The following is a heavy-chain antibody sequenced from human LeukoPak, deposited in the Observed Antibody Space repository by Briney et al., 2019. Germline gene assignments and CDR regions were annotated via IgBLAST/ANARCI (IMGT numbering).Heavy chain of an antibody. CDR2: IKYDGSEK. J-gene: IGHJ4*02. Sequence: GGSLRLSCAASGFTFSNHWMSWVRQAPGKGLEWVANIKYDGSEKYHVDSVKGRFTIFRDNAKNSLYLQMNSLRAEDTAVYYCARDHIAPGLLFDCRGQGTQVTVSS. V-gene: IGHV3-7*01. D-gene: IGHD2-21*01. CDR1: GFTFSNHW. CDR3: ARDHIAPGLLFDC.